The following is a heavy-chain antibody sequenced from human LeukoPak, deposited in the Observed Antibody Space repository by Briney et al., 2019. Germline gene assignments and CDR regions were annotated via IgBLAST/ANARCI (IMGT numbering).Heavy chain of an antibody. Sequence: ASVKVSCKASGGTFSSYAISWVRQAPGKGLEWMGGFDPEDGETIYAQKFQGRVTMTEDTSTGTAYMELSSLRSEDTAVYYCATERTGIFDYWGQGTLVTVSS. D-gene: IGHD3/OR15-3a*01. CDR2: FDPEDGET. CDR3: ATERTGIFDY. CDR1: GGTFSSYA. J-gene: IGHJ4*02. V-gene: IGHV1-24*01.